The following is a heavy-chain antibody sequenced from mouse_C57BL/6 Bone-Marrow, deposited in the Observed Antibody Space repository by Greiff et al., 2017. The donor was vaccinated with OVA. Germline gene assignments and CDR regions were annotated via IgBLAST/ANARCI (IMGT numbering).Heavy chain of an antibody. Sequence: EVQRVESGGGLVKPGGSLKLSCAASGFTFSSYAMSWVRQTPEKRLEWVATISVGGSYTYYPDNVKGRFTISRDNAKNNLYLQMSHLNSEDTAVYYCTRVPWFAYWGQGTLVTVSA. CDR2: ISVGGSYT. V-gene: IGHV5-4*01. CDR1: GFTFSSYA. CDR3: TRVPWFAY. J-gene: IGHJ3*01.